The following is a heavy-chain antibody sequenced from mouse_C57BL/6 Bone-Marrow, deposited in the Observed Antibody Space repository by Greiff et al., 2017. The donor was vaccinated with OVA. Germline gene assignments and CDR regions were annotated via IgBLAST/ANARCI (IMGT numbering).Heavy chain of an antibody. D-gene: IGHD1-1*01. Sequence: VQLQQSGAELARPGASVKLSCKASGYTFTSYGISWVKQRTGQGLEWIGEIYPRSGNTYYNEKFKGKATLTADKSSSTAYMELRSLTSEDSAVFFCAKDSVTTVVAKGYAMEYWGQGTSVTVSS. CDR1: GYTFTSYG. V-gene: IGHV1-81*01. J-gene: IGHJ4*01. CDR3: AKDSVTTVVAKGYAMEY. CDR2: IYPRSGNT.